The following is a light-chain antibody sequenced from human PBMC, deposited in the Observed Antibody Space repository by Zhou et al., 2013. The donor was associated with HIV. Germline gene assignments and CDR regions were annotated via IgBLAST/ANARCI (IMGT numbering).Light chain of an antibody. Sequence: DIQLTQSPSFLSASVRDRVTITCRASQGISSYLAWYQQKPGKAPKLLIYEGSTLETGVPSRFSGSGSGTDFTFTISSLQPEDIAVYYCQQHDSLPLTFGPGTKVEIK. CDR2: EGS. CDR3: QQHDSLPLT. J-gene: IGKJ3*01. CDR1: QGISSY. V-gene: IGKV1-33*01.